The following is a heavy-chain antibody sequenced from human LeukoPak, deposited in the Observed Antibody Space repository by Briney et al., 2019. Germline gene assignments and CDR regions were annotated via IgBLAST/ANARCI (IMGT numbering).Heavy chain of an antibody. CDR1: GFTFSSYS. Sequence: PGGSLRLSCVASGFTFSSYSMSWVRQAPGKGLEWVGRIKSKTDGGTTDYAAPVKGRFTISRDDSKNTLYLQMNSLKTEDTAVYYCTTYYDFWSGYYPFDYWGQGTLVTVSS. D-gene: IGHD3-3*01. CDR2: IKSKTDGGTT. V-gene: IGHV3-15*01. J-gene: IGHJ4*02. CDR3: TTYYDFWSGYYPFDY.